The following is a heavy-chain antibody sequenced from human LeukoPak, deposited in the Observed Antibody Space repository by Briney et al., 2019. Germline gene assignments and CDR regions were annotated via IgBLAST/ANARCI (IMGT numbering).Heavy chain of an antibody. V-gene: IGHV3-21*01. CDR1: GFTFSGSA. Sequence: PGGSLRLSCAASGFTFSGSAMNWVRQAPGKGLEWVSSISSSSSYIYYADSVKGRFTISRDNAKNSLYLQMNSLRAEDTAVYYCARDDYGGIDYWGQGTLVTVSS. J-gene: IGHJ4*02. D-gene: IGHD4-17*01. CDR2: ISSSSSYI. CDR3: ARDDYGGIDY.